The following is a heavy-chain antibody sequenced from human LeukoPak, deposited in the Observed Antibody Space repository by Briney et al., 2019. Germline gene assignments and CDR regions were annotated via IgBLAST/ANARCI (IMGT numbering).Heavy chain of an antibody. CDR1: GGSISSSSYY. D-gene: IGHD4/OR15-4a*01. J-gene: IGHJ4*02. V-gene: IGHV4-39*01. CDR2: INHSGST. Sequence: SETLSLTCTVSGGSISSSSYYWSWMRQPPGKGLEWIGEINHSGSTNYNPSLKSRVTISVDTSKNQFSLKLSSVTAADTAVYYCARHSSAIDYWGQGTLVTVSS. CDR3: ARHSSAIDY.